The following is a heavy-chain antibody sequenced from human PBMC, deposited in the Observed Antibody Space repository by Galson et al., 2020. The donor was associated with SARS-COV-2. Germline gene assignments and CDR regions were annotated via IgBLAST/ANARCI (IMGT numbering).Heavy chain of an antibody. CDR3: ARGRVTTEMSYYFDS. J-gene: IGHJ4*02. CDR2: IYYTGKT. D-gene: IGHD2-21*02. CDR1: GGSIGTYF. Sequence: SETLSLTCTVSGGSIGTYFWSWIRQPPGKGLEWIGYIYYTGKTNSNPSLQSRVSMSVDTSKSQFSLNLTSVTAADTAMYYCARGRVTTEMSYYFDSWGQGTLVTVSS. V-gene: IGHV4-59*01.